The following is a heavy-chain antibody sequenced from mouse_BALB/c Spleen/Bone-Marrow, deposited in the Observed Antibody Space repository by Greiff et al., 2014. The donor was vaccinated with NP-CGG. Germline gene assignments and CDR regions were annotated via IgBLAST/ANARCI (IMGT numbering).Heavy chain of an antibody. J-gene: IGHJ4*01. Sequence: QVHVKQSGPELVKPGASVRISCKASGYTFTSYYIHWVKQRPGQGLEWIGWIYPGNVNTKYNEKFKGKATLTADKSSSTAYMQLSSLTSEDSAVYFCARDTMDYWGQGTSVTVSP. CDR1: GYTFTSYY. CDR2: IYPGNVNT. V-gene: IGHV1S56*01. CDR3: ARDTMDY.